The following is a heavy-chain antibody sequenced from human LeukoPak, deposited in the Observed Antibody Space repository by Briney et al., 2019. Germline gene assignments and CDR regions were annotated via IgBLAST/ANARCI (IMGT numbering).Heavy chain of an antibody. CDR1: GFTFRNYE. CDR3: AREDSADVDF. V-gene: IGHV3-48*03. D-gene: IGHD1-26*01. CDR2: ISKSSTAI. Sequence: GGSLRLSCAASGFTFRNYEMNWVRQAPGRGLEWVSYISKSSTAIYYADSVRGRFTISRDDAKSSLYLHMNALRAEDTAVYYCAREDSADVDFWGQGTLVTVSS. J-gene: IGHJ4*02.